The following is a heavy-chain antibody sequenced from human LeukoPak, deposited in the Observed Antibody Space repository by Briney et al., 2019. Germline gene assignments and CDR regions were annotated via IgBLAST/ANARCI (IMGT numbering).Heavy chain of an antibody. D-gene: IGHD6-13*01. CDR1: SGSISSYY. V-gene: IGHV4-59*01. CDR2: IYYSGST. J-gene: IGHJ3*02. CDR3: ARTAAARRSAFDI. Sequence: PSETLSLTCTVSSGSISSYYWSWIRQPPGKGLEWIGYIYYSGSTNYNPSLKSRVTISVDTSKNQFSLKLSSVTAADTAVYYCARTAAARRSAFDIWGQGTMVTVSS.